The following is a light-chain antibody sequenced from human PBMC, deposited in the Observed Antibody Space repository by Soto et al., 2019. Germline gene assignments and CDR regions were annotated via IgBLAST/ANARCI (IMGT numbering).Light chain of an antibody. CDR3: QQYGSSRALT. Sequence: EIVLTQSPGTLSLSGGERATLSCRASQSVSSSYLAWYQQKPGQAPRLLIYGASSRATGIPDRFSGSGSGTDFTLTISRLEPEDFAVYYCQQYGSSRALTFGGGTKVEIK. J-gene: IGKJ4*01. V-gene: IGKV3-20*01. CDR1: QSVSSSY. CDR2: GAS.